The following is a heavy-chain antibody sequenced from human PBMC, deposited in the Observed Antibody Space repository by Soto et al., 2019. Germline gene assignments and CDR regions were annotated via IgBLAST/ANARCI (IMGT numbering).Heavy chain of an antibody. D-gene: IGHD6-6*01. V-gene: IGHV1-46*01. J-gene: IGHJ6*02. Sequence: ASVKVSCKASGYTFTSYYMHWVRQAPGQGLEWMGIINPSGGSTSYAQKFQGRVTMTRDTSTSTVYMELSSLRSEDTAVYYCARDFRIAARPDYYYYGMDVWGQGTTVTVSS. CDR1: GYTFTSYY. CDR2: INPSGGST. CDR3: ARDFRIAARPDYYYYGMDV.